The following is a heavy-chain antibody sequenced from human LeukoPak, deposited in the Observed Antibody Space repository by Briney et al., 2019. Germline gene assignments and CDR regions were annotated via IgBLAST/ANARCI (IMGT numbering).Heavy chain of an antibody. Sequence: GGSLRLSCAASGFTFNTFWMSWVRQAPGKGLEWVANIKHDGSEKYYVDSVKGRLTISRDNAKNSLYLQMSSLRADDTAVYYCARVEASGYDYGAFDYWGQGTLVTVSS. CDR1: GFTFNTFW. CDR2: IKHDGSEK. D-gene: IGHD5-12*01. V-gene: IGHV3-7*01. CDR3: ARVEASGYDYGAFDY. J-gene: IGHJ4*02.